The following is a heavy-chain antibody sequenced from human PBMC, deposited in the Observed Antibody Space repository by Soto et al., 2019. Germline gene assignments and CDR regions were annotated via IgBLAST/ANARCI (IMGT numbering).Heavy chain of an antibody. CDR1: GFIFSNNG. CDR2: MSCDGSDT. J-gene: IGHJ5*02. D-gene: IGHD1-7*01. CDR3: ARPGGAHQQNYFDP. V-gene: IGHV3-33*08. Sequence: GGSLRLSCVGSGFIFSNNGMHWVRQTPGKGLEWVAFMSCDGSDTFYADSVKGRFTISRDNSKNTLFLHMSSLKASDTGMYYCARPGGAHQQNYFDPWGQGTLVTVSS.